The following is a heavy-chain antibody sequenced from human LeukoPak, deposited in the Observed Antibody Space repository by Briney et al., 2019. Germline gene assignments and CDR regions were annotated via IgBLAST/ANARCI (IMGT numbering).Heavy chain of an antibody. Sequence: PGRSLRLSCAASGFTFSSYGMHWVPQAPGKGLEWEAVISYDGNNKYYADSVKGRFTISRDNSKNTLYLQMNSLRAEDTAVYYCAKGDCSSTSCYRLYYYYGMDVWGQGTTVTVSS. V-gene: IGHV3-30*18. J-gene: IGHJ6*02. CDR2: ISYDGNNK. CDR1: GFTFSSYG. CDR3: AKGDCSSTSCYRLYYYYGMDV. D-gene: IGHD2-2*02.